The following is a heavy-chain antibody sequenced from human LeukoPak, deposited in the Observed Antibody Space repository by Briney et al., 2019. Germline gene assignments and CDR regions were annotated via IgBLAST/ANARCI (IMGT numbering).Heavy chain of an antibody. CDR3: VRSKSGAYGWFDP. V-gene: IGHV4-59*01. J-gene: IGHJ5*02. CDR1: GGSISGYF. Sequence: SETLSLTCTVSGGSISGYFWTWIRQPPGKGLEWIGYVYYTGNTNYNPSLKSRVTISIDTSKNQFSLNVNSVTAADTAVYYCVRSKSGAYGWFDPWGPGTLVTVSS. CDR2: VYYTGNT. D-gene: IGHD2-15*01.